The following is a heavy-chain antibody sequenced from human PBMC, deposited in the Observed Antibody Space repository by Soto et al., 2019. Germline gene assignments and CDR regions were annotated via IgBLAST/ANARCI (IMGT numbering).Heavy chain of an antibody. Sequence: SETLSLTCTVSGGSISSSSYYWGWIRQPPGKGLEWIGSIYYSGSTYYNPSLKSRVTISVDTSKNQFSLKLSSVTAADTAVYYCARRDYSSSWYYFYYWGQGTLVTVSS. CDR1: GGSISSSSYY. J-gene: IGHJ4*02. CDR3: ARRDYSSSWYYFYY. D-gene: IGHD6-13*01. V-gene: IGHV4-39*01. CDR2: IYYSGST.